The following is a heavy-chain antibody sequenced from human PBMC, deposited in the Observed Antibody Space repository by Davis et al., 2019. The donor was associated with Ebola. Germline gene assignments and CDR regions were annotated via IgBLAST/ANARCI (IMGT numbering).Heavy chain of an antibody. CDR3: AKGTYSSS. CDR2: ISYDGSNK. Sequence: GESLKISCAASGFTFSSYGMHWARQAPGKGLEWVAVISYDGSNKYYADSVKGRFTISRDNSKNTLYLQMNSLRAEDTAVYYCAKGTYSSSWGQGTLVTVSS. V-gene: IGHV3-30*18. D-gene: IGHD6-13*01. J-gene: IGHJ4*02. CDR1: GFTFSSYG.